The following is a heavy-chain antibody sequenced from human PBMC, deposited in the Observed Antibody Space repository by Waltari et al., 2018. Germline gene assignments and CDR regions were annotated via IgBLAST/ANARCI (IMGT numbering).Heavy chain of an antibody. D-gene: IGHD3-16*02. V-gene: IGHV1-24*01. CDR2: FDPEQRET. J-gene: IGHJ1*01. Sequence: QVQVVQSGAEVKNPGASVNVSCKVPGYTLYELSMHWVRQAPGKGLEWMGGFDPEQRETVYSQNYQGRVTITDDANTDTAYIQLTGLMPDDTAVYYCITGRTMRSVGGILVIEHGLRAGYFQFWGQGTLVVVSS. CDR3: ITGRTMRSVGGILVIEHGLRAGYFQF. CDR1: GYTLYELS.